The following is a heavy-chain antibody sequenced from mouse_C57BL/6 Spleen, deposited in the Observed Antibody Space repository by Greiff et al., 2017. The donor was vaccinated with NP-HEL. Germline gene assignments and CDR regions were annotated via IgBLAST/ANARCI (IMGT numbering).Heavy chain of an antibody. V-gene: IGHV5-16*01. J-gene: IGHJ4*01. D-gene: IGHD1-1*01. CDR2: INYDGSST. CDR1: GFTFSDYY. Sequence: EVKLVESEGGLVQPGSSMKLSCTASGFTFSDYYMAWVRQVPEKGLEWVANINYDGSSTYYLDSLKSRFIISRDNAKNILYLQMSSLKSEDTATYYCARDRPYYYGSSYGAMDYWGQGTSVTVSS. CDR3: ARDRPYYYGSSYGAMDY.